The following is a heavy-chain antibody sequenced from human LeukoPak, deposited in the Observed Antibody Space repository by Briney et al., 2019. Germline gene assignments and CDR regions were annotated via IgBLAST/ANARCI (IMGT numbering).Heavy chain of an antibody. CDR2: IYSGGST. J-gene: IGHJ4*02. V-gene: IGHV3-53*01. D-gene: IGHD6-19*01. CDR1: GFTISSNY. Sequence: GGSLRLSCAASGFTISSNYMSWVRQAPGKGLEWVSVIYSGGSTYYADSVKGRFTISRDNSKNTLYLQMNSLRAEDTAVYYCAREEVAVAGRGGLTYYFDYWGQGTLVTVSS. CDR3: AREEVAVAGRGGLTYYFDY.